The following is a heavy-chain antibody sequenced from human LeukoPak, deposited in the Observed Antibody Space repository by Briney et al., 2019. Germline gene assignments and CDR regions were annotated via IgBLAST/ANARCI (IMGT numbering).Heavy chain of an antibody. CDR3: AAGPTGSFDY. V-gene: IGHV3-30*03. D-gene: IGHD2-8*02. Sequence: GGSLRLSCAASGFTFSTYGMHWVRQAPGKGLEWVAVISDDASKKYYADSVKGRFTISRDNSKNTLYLQMNSLRPEDTAVYYCAAGPTGSFDYWGQGTMVTVSS. CDR1: GFTFSTYG. J-gene: IGHJ4*02. CDR2: ISDDASKK.